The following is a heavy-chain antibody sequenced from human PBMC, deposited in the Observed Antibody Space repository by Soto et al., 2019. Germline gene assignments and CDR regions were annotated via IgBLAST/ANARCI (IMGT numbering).Heavy chain of an antibody. CDR1: GYTFNNYG. D-gene: IGHD1-1*01. V-gene: IGHV1-18*04. CDR2: ISAYNGNT. J-gene: IGHJ4*02. Sequence: QVQLVQSGGEVKKAGASVKVSCNTAGYTFNNYGISWVRQAPGQGLEWRGWISAYNGNTNYAQKFLGRVTMTTDTSTSTAYMELTSLTSDDTAVYYCARDRSTHDYWGQGTLVTVSS. CDR3: ARDRSTHDY.